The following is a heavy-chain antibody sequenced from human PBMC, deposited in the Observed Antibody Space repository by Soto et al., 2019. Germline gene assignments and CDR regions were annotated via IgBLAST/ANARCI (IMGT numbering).Heavy chain of an antibody. CDR1: GFTFSSYG. D-gene: IGHD3-3*01. V-gene: IGHV3-30*18. CDR3: AKLGEPITIFGVAIDY. Sequence: GGSLRLSCAASGFTFSSYGMHWVRQAPGKGLEWVAVISYDGSNKYYADSVKGRFTISRDNSKNTLYLQMNSLRAEDTAVYYCAKLGEPITIFGVAIDYWGPVSLVPLSP. J-gene: IGHJ4*02. CDR2: ISYDGSNK.